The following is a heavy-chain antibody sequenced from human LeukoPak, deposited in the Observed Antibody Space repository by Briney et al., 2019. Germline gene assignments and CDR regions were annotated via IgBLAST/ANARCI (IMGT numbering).Heavy chain of an antibody. J-gene: IGHJ4*02. Sequence: SETLSLTCAVYGGSFSGYYWSWIRQPPGKGLEWIGEINHSGSTNYNPSLKSRVTISVDTSKNQFSLKLSSVTAADTAVYYCARGRVCSSTSCFYDYWGQGALVTDSS. CDR3: ARGRVCSSTSCFYDY. CDR2: INHSGST. D-gene: IGHD2-2*01. CDR1: GGSFSGYY. V-gene: IGHV4-34*01.